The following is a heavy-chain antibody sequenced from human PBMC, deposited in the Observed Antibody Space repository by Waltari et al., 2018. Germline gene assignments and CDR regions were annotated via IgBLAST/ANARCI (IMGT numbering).Heavy chain of an antibody. V-gene: IGHV1-69*02. CDR1: GGTFSSYT. D-gene: IGHD3-10*01. CDR2: INPILGIA. J-gene: IGHJ4*02. Sequence: QVQLVQSGAEVKKPGSSVKVSCKASGGTFSSYTISWVRQAPGQGLEWMGRINPILGIANYAQKFQGRVTITADKSTSTAYMELSSLRSEDTAVYYCARAPYYYGSGSYLFDYWGQGTLVTVSS. CDR3: ARAPYYYGSGSYLFDY.